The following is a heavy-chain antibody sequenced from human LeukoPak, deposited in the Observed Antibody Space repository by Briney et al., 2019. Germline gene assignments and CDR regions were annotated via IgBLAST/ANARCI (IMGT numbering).Heavy chain of an antibody. CDR3: AKDAVWRLGQYYFDY. Sequence: GGSLRLSGAASGFTFSIYAMSWVRQAPRKGLEWVSAISGSGGSTYYADSVKGRFTISRDNSKNTLYLQMNSLRAEDTAVYYCAKDAVWRLGQYYFDYWGQGTLVTVSS. J-gene: IGHJ4*02. D-gene: IGHD2-8*01. V-gene: IGHV3-23*01. CDR1: GFTFSIYA. CDR2: ISGSGGST.